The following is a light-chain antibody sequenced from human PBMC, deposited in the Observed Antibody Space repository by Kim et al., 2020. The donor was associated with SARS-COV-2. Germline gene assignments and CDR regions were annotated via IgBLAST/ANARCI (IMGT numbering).Light chain of an antibody. CDR3: NSRDNNDNVV. J-gene: IGLJ2*01. CDR2: GKN. CDR1: SLRSYY. Sequence: SSELTQDPAVSVALGQTVRITCQGDSLRSYYATWYQQKPGQAPIVVIYGKNNRPSGIPDRFSGSSSGNTASLTITGTQAGDEADYYCNSRDNNDNVVFGG. V-gene: IGLV3-19*01.